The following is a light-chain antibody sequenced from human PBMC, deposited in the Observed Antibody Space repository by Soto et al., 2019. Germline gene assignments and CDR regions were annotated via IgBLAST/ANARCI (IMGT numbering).Light chain of an antibody. CDR2: GNS. Sequence: QSVLTQAPSVSGAPGQRVTISCTGSSSNIGAGYDVHWYQQLPGTAPKLLIYGNSNRPSGVPDRFSGSKSGTSASLAITGLQAEDEADYYCQSYDSSLSVFGTGTKVTVL. J-gene: IGLJ1*01. CDR1: SSNIGAGYD. V-gene: IGLV1-40*01. CDR3: QSYDSSLSV.